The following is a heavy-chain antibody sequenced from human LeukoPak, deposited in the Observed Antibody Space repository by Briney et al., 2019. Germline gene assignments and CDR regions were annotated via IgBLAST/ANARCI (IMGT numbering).Heavy chain of an antibody. CDR1: GGSIKNYH. CDR2: IYSSATT. Sequence: SDTLSLTYTVWGGSIKNYHGSWIRQPPGKGGEWIGYIYSSATTNYTPSLKSPVTISIDTSNNQFSLKLNSVTAADAAVYYCARALRVASYFDLWGRGTLVTVSS. J-gene: IGHJ2*01. D-gene: IGHD3-3*01. CDR3: ARALRVASYFDL. V-gene: IGHV4-59*07.